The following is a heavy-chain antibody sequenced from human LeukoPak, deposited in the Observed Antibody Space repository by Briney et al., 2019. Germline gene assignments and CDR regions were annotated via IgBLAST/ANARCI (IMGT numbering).Heavy chain of an antibody. Sequence: SETLSLTCAVYGGSFSGYYWSWIRQPPGKGLEWIGEINHSGSTNYNPSLKSRVTISVDTSKNQFSLKLSSVTAADTAVYYCARAAAGILTLYYFDYWGQGTLVTVSS. J-gene: IGHJ4*02. CDR2: INHSGST. CDR1: GGSFSGYY. CDR3: ARAAAGILTLYYFDY. V-gene: IGHV4-34*01. D-gene: IGHD6-13*01.